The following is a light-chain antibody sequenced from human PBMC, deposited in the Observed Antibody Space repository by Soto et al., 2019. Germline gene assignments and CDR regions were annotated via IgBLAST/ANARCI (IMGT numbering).Light chain of an antibody. CDR2: DAS. J-gene: IGKJ4*01. Sequence: MTPSPSTLSASERQRVTVTCRASQSISSWLAWYQQKPGKAPKLLIYDASSLESGVPSRFSGSGSGTEFTLTISSLQPDDFATYYCQQYNSYSRLTFGGGTKVDIK. V-gene: IGKV1-5*01. CDR1: QSISSW. CDR3: QQYNSYSRLT.